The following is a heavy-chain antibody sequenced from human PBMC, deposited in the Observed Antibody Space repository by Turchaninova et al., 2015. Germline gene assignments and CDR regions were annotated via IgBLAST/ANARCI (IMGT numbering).Heavy chain of an antibody. V-gene: IGHV4-38-2*01. Sequence: QVQLQESGPGLVKTSETLSLTCAVSGYSISSGSYWGWIRPPPGKGLEWIWSFTVGGNTYYTPSLKRRVTIVEDTPETALPRNLSSVTAADTAVYYCARRYCTRASCYGPAFRYYDLWGRGTLVTVSS. CDR1: GYSISSGSY. J-gene: IGHJ2*01. CDR2: FTVGGNT. D-gene: IGHD2-2*01. CDR3: ARRYCTRASCYGPAFRYYDL.